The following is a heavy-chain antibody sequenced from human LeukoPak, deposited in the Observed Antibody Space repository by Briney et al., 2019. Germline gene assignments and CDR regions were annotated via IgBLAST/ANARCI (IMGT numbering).Heavy chain of an antibody. CDR2: IYSGGST. V-gene: IGHV3-53*01. J-gene: IGHJ5*02. CDR1: GFTVSSNY. D-gene: IGHD5-24*01. Sequence: GGSLRLSCAASGFTVSSNYMSWVRQAPGKGLEWVSVIYSGGSTYYADSVKGRFTISRDNSKNTLYLQMNSLRAEDTAVYYCARTRDGYNLPNWFDPWGQGTLVTVSS. CDR3: ARTRDGYNLPNWFDP.